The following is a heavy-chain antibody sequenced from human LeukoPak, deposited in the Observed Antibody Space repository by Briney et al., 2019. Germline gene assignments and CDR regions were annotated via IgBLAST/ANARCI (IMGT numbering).Heavy chain of an antibody. J-gene: IGHJ3*02. D-gene: IGHD2-15*01. CDR3: ARDRTYCSGGRCHDLFDI. Sequence: PGGSLRLSCAASGFTFSRYWMSWVRQAPGKGLEWVANIKQDGSEKYYVDSVKGRFTISRDNGKNSLYLQMDSLRAEDTAVYYCARDRTYCSGGRCHDLFDIWGQGTMVTVSS. CDR2: IKQDGSEK. V-gene: IGHV3-7*01. CDR1: GFTFSRYW.